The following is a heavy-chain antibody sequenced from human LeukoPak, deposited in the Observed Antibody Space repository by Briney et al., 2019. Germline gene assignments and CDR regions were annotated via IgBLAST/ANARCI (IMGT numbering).Heavy chain of an antibody. J-gene: IGHJ4*02. CDR2: TSGSGGST. D-gene: IGHD2-15*01. CDR3: AKNGGSQCYSHLDS. Sequence: GGSLRLSCAASGFTFSSYAMSWVRQAPGKGLEWVSGTSGSGGSTYYAGSVKGRFTISRDNSKNTLYLQMNSLRVEDTAVYYCAKNGGSQCYSHLDSWGQGTLVSVSS. CDR1: GFTFSSYA. V-gene: IGHV3-23*01.